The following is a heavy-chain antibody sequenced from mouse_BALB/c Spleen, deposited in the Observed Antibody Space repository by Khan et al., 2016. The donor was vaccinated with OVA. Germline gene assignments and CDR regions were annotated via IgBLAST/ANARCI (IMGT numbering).Heavy chain of an antibody. J-gene: IGHJ3*01. Sequence: VQLQQSGPDLVKPGASVKMSCKASGYTFTNYVIHWVKQKPGQGLEWIGYINPDNDGIRFNETFKGKATLTSDKSSSTASLELSSLTSEDSAVYYCAREASDGDFSFAYWGQGTLVTVSA. V-gene: IGHV1S136*01. CDR2: INPDNDGI. CDR3: AREASDGDFSFAY. CDR1: GYTFTNYV. D-gene: IGHD3-3*01.